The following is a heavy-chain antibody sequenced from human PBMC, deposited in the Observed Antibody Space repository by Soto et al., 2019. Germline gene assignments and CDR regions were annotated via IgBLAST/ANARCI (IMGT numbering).Heavy chain of an antibody. V-gene: IGHV4-39*01. CDR3: ARQGYNYGYVWVPGV. D-gene: IGHD5-18*01. CDR1: GASIRSRSFY. J-gene: IGHJ6*02. Sequence: QVQLQESGPGLVKPSETLALTCTVSGASIRSRSFYWGWIRQPPGKGLEWIGSINYGGNPKYNPSPGSRITVSLDTSKNQFAVRLTSVTASHAAVYYCARQGYNYGYVWVPGVCGRGTTVSVS. CDR2: INYGGNP.